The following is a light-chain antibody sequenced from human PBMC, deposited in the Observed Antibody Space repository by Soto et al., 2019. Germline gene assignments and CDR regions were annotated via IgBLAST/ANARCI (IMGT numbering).Light chain of an antibody. CDR2: GAS. Sequence: DIQMTQSPSSLSASVGDRVTITCRASQSISSYLNWYQQKPGKAPKLLIYGASSLQSGVPSRFSGSGSGKDFTLTISSLQPEDVATYYCQQSYSTPPITFGQGTQLEIK. V-gene: IGKV1-39*01. J-gene: IGKJ5*01. CDR3: QQSYSTPPIT. CDR1: QSISSY.